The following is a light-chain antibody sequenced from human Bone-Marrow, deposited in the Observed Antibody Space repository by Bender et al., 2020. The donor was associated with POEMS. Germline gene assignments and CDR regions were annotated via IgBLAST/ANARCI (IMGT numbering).Light chain of an antibody. CDR3: SSYVGSGTGV. J-gene: IGLJ3*02. Sequence: QSALTQPASVSGSPGQSITISCTGTSSNVGRYNLASWYQHHPGKAPKLMIYEVTGRPSGVSNRFAGSKSGNTASLTISGLQAEDEADYYCSSYVGSGTGVFGGGTKLTVL. V-gene: IGLV2-23*02. CDR2: EVT. CDR1: SSNVGRYNL.